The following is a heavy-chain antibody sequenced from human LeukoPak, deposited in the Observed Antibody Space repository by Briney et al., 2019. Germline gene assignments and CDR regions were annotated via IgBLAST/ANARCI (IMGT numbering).Heavy chain of an antibody. J-gene: IGHJ4*02. Sequence: PSETLSLTCTVSGVSISTTSYYWGWIRQTPGKGLEWIGSMLYRGSTYYSPSLRSRVIISVDAPKNQFFLTLSPVTAADTAVYYCARQGGWGGALSFFDSWGQGTLITVSS. V-gene: IGHV4-39*01. CDR1: GVSISTTSYY. D-gene: IGHD3-16*01. CDR3: ARQGGWGGALSFFDS. CDR2: MLYRGST.